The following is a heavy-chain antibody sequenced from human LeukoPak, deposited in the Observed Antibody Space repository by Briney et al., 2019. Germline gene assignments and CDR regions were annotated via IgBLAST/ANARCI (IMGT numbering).Heavy chain of an antibody. Sequence: PGGSLRLSCAASGFTFSSYGMHWVRQAPGKGMEWVAVISYDGSNKYYADSVKGRFTISRDNAKDSLYLQMNSLRAEDTAVYYCARDSLNWGSRDFWGQGTLVTVSS. J-gene: IGHJ4*02. CDR3: ARDSLNWGSRDF. CDR1: GFTFSSYG. D-gene: IGHD7-27*01. CDR2: ISYDGSNK. V-gene: IGHV3-30*03.